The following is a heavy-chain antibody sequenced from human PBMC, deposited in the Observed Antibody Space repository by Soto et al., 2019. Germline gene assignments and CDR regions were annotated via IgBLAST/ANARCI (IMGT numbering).Heavy chain of an antibody. J-gene: IGHJ4*02. Sequence: GSLRLSCAASGFTFSSYGMHWVRQAPGKGLEWVAVISYDGSNKYYADSVKGRFTISRDNSKNTLYLQMNSLRAEDTAVYYCAKDRHDSSGYYMGYFDYWGQGTLVTVSS. V-gene: IGHV3-30*18. CDR1: GFTFSSYG. CDR3: AKDRHDSSGYYMGYFDY. D-gene: IGHD3-22*01. CDR2: ISYDGSNK.